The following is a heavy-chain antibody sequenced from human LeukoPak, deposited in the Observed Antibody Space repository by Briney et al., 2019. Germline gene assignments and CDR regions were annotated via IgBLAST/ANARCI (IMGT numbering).Heavy chain of an antibody. Sequence: SETLSLTCAVYGGSFSGYYWSWIRQPPGKGLEWIGEINHSGSTYYNPSLQSRVTISLDTSQNQFSLTLNSVTAADTAVYYCARAHSIASYYYGVDVWGQGTTVTVSS. V-gene: IGHV4-34*01. CDR2: INHSGST. CDR1: GGSFSGYY. CDR3: ARAHSIASYYYGVDV. J-gene: IGHJ6*02. D-gene: IGHD6-13*01.